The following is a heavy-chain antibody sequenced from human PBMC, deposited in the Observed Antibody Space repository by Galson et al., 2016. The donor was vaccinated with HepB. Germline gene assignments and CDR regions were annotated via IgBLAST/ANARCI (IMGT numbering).Heavy chain of an antibody. CDR1: GYTFNSYG. J-gene: IGHJ4*01. Sequence: SVKVSCKASGYTFNSYGIIWVRQAPGQGLEWVGWINGYIGNTKYAQKFQDRVTVTTDTSTTTAYMELRSLRSDDTAVYFCARSRGYNYAPVEPIFDYWGQGTLVIVSS. CDR3: ARSRGYNYAPVEPIFDY. V-gene: IGHV1-18*01. D-gene: IGHD5-12*01. CDR2: INGYIGNT.